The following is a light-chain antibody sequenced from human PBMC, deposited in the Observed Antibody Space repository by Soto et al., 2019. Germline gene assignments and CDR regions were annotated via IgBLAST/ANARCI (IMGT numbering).Light chain of an antibody. CDR2: DAS. V-gene: IGKV3D-20*01. J-gene: IGKJ1*01. CDR3: QHYGSSAWT. Sequence: EIVLTQSPATLSLYPGERATLSCGASQTVGSTYLAWYQQKPGLAPRLLIYDASIRATGIPDRFSGSGSGTDFTLTISRLEPEDFAVCCCQHYGSSAWTFGQGTKVEIK. CDR1: QTVGSTY.